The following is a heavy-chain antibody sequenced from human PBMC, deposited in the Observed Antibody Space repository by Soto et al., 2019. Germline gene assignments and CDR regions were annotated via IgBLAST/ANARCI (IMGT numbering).Heavy chain of an antibody. V-gene: IGHV5-51*01. CDR2: IYPADSDT. J-gene: IGHJ6*02. D-gene: IGHD2-15*01. CDR1: GYSFPIQW. CDR3: VRIPNSPTSYYDHSYGMDV. Sequence: PGESLKISCNGSGYSFPIQWIGWVRQTPGKGLDCMGSIYPADSDTRYSPSFQGQVIISADKSIRTAYLEWSSLKASDSAMYYCVRIPNSPTSYYDHSYGMDVWGQGTTVTVSS.